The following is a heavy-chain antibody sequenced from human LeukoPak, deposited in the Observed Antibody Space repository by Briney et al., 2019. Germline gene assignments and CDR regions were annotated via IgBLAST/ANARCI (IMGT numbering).Heavy chain of an antibody. CDR3: ARGVVGAYYYYYMDV. D-gene: IGHD2-15*01. V-gene: IGHV4-38-2*02. Sequence: SETLSLTCTVSGYSISSGYYWGWIRQPPGKGLEWIGSIYHSGSTYYNPSLKSRVTLSVDTSKNQFSLKLSSVTAADTAVYYCARGVVGAYYYYYMDVWGKGTTVTVSS. CDR1: GYSISSGYY. J-gene: IGHJ6*03. CDR2: IYHSGST.